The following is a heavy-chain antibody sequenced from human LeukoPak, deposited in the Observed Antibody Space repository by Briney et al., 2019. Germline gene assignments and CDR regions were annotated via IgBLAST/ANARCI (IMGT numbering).Heavy chain of an antibody. J-gene: IGHJ3*02. CDR3: ATFFNFDAFNM. Sequence: LETLSLTCIVSGDSISSTSYYWGWIRQPPGKGLEWIGSIYYSGSTYYNPSLKSRATISVDTSKNQFSLKLNSGTAADTAVYYCATFFNFDAFNMWGQGTMVTVSS. V-gene: IGHV4-39*01. CDR1: GDSISSTSYY. CDR2: IYYSGST. D-gene: IGHD5-24*01.